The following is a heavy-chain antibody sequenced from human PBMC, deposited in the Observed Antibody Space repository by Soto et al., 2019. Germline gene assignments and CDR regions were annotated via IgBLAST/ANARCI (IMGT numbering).Heavy chain of an antibody. CDR2: ISWNSGSI. J-gene: IGHJ6*02. CDR1: GFTFDDYA. Sequence: ESGGGLVQPGRSLRLSCAASGFTFDDYAMHWVRQAPGKGLEWVSGISWNSGSIGYADSVKGRFTISRDNAKNSLYLQMNSLRAEDTALYYCAKEAGRVYYYYGMDVWGQGTTVTVSS. D-gene: IGHD3-10*01. V-gene: IGHV3-9*01. CDR3: AKEAGRVYYYYGMDV.